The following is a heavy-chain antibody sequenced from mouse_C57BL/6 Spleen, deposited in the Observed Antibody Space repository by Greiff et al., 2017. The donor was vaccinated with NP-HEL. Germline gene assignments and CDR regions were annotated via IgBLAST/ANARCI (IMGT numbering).Heavy chain of an antibody. D-gene: IGHD1-1*01. Sequence: EVQLQQSGPELVKPGASVKISCKAFGYTFTDYYMNWVKQSHGKSLEWIGDINPNNGGTSYNQKFKGKATLTVDKSSSTAYMELRSLTSEDSAVYYCARPRYYGSSYWYFDVWGTGTTVTVSS. CDR3: ARPRYYGSSYWYFDV. CDR1: GYTFTDYY. J-gene: IGHJ1*03. V-gene: IGHV1-26*01. CDR2: INPNNGGT.